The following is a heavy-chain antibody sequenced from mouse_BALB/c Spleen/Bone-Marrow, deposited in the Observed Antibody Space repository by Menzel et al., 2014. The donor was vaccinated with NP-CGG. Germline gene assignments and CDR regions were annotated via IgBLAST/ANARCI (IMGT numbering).Heavy chain of an antibody. CDR3: AREKIYGNFLLYFDV. D-gene: IGHD2-1*01. CDR1: GYAFTSSW. Sequence: VQLQQSGSVLVRPGASVKLSCKASGYAFTSSWMHWAKQRPGQGLEWIGEIHPNSGNTNYNEKFKGKATLTVDTSSSTAYVDLNSLTSEDSAVYYCAREKIYGNFLLYFDVWGAGTTVTVSS. CDR2: IHPNSGNT. V-gene: IGHV1S130*01. J-gene: IGHJ1*01.